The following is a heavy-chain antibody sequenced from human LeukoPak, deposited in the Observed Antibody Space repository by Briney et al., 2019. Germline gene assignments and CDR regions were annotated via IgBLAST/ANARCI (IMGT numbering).Heavy chain of an antibody. V-gene: IGHV4-59*01. D-gene: IGHD2-15*01. CDR1: GGSISSYY. J-gene: IGHJ5*02. Sequence: SETLSLTCTVSGGSISSYYWSWIRQPPGKGLEWIGYIYYSGSTNYNPSLKSRVTISVDTSKNQFSLKLSSVTAADTAVYYCARDGSGSDLYCSGGSCYSEGTWFDPWAREPWSPSPQ. CDR3: ARDGSGSDLYCSGGSCYSEGTWFDP. CDR2: IYYSGST.